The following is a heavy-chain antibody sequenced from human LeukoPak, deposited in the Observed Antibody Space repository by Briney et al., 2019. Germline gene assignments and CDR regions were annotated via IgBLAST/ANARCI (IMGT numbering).Heavy chain of an antibody. V-gene: IGHV1-69*05. J-gene: IGHJ6*03. Sequence: GSSVKLSCKASGGTFSSSAISWVRQAPGQGLEWMGRIIPIFGTANYAQKFQGRVTITTDESTSAAYMELSSLRSEDTAVYSCRREDIAVLPAATPLLVPAMYVWGKGTTLSVSS. CDR2: IIPIFGTA. D-gene: IGHD2-2*01. CDR3: RREDIAVLPAATPLLVPAMYV. CDR1: GGTFSSSA.